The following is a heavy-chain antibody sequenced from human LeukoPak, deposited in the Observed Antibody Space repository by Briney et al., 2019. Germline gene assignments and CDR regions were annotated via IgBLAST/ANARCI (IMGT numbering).Heavy chain of an antibody. Sequence: ASVKVSCKASGYTLTSYGISWVRQAPGQGLERMRWISAYNGNTNYAQRLQGRVIMTTDTSTSTAYMELRSLRSDDTAVYYCARQQLSWRGDYYYQYYMDVWGKGTTVTVSS. CDR2: ISAYNGNT. CDR1: GYTLTSYG. J-gene: IGHJ6*03. CDR3: ARQQLSWRGDYYYQYYMDV. D-gene: IGHD6-13*01. V-gene: IGHV1-18*01.